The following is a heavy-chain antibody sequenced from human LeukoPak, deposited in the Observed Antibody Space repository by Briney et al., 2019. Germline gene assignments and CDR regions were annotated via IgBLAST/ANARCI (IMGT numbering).Heavy chain of an antibody. CDR2: ISSSSNI. J-gene: IGHJ1*01. V-gene: IGHV3-21*01. D-gene: IGHD6-13*01. CDR3: ARDHSSRRPAEYFQH. Sequence: PGGSLRLSCAASGFTFSKYSMNWVRQAPGKGLEWVSSISSSSNIYYADSVKGRFTISRDNAKNSLYLQMNSLRAEDTALYYCARDHSSRRPAEYFQHWGQGTLVTVSS. CDR1: GFTFSKYS.